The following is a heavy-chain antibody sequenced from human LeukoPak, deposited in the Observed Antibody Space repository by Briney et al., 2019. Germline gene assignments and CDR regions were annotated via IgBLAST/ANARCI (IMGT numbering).Heavy chain of an antibody. Sequence: GGSLRLSCAASGFTFSEYTIHWVRQAPGKGLEWVAFMSNDGSIKKYANSVKGRFTISRDNSKTTLYLQMDSLRAEDTAVYYCAREFTIFGVVIQRYDAFDIWGQGTMVTVSS. CDR2: MSNDGSIK. CDR3: AREFTIFGVVIQRYDAFDI. V-gene: IGHV3-30-3*01. CDR1: GFTFSEYT. J-gene: IGHJ3*02. D-gene: IGHD3-3*01.